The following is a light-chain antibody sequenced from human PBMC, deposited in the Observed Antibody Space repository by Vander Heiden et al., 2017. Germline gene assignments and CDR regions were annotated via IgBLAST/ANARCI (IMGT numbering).Light chain of an antibody. J-gene: IGLJ3*02. CDR1: SSNIGAGYD. CDR3: QSYDSSLRGV. V-gene: IGLV1-40*01. CDR2: GNS. Sequence: QSVLTQPPSVSGAPGQRVTISCTGGSSNIGAGYDVHWYQQLPGTAPKLLIYGNSNRPSGVPDRFSGSKSGTSASLAITGLQAEDEADYYCQSYDSSLRGVFGGGTKLTVL.